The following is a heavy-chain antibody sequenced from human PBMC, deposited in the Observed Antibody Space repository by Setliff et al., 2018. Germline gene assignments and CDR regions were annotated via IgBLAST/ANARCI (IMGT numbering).Heavy chain of an antibody. CDR2: IYTSGST. J-gene: IGHJ6*03. D-gene: IGHD2-21*01. Sequence: SETLSLTCTVSGGSISSYYWSWIRQPPGKGLEWIGYIYTSGSTNYNPSLKSRVTVSVDTSKNQFSLKVSSVTAADAAVYYCARLGTTIPTSGTWTYYYYYYMDVWGKGTTVTVSS. CDR1: GGSISSYY. V-gene: IGHV4-4*08. CDR3: ARLGTTIPTSGTWTYYYYYYMDV.